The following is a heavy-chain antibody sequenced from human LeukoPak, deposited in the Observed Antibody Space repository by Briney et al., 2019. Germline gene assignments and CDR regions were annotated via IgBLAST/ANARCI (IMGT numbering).Heavy chain of an antibody. CDR1: GFTFSNYA. CDR2: ISSNGGST. J-gene: IGHJ4*02. D-gene: IGHD3-10*01. CDR3: ARAITMVRGVIDY. V-gene: IGHV3-64*01. Sequence: TGGSLRLSCAASGFTFSNYAMHWVRQAPGKGLEYVSAISSNGGSTYYANSVKDRFTISRDDSKNTLYLQMGSLRAEDMVVYYCARAITMVRGVIDYWGQGTLVTVSS.